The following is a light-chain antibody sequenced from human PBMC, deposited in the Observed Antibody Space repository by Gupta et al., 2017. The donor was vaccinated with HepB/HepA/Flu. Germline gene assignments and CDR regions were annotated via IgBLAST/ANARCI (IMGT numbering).Light chain of an antibody. CDR1: QGISNY. CDR2: AAS. Sequence: DIQMTQSPSSLSASVGDRVTITCRASQGISNYLAWYQQKPGKVPKLLIYAASTLQAGATARFSGSGSGTDFTRTISSLQPEDGATYYCQKDNSAARTCGQGTKVEIK. V-gene: IGKV1-27*01. CDR3: QKDNSAART. J-gene: IGKJ1*01.